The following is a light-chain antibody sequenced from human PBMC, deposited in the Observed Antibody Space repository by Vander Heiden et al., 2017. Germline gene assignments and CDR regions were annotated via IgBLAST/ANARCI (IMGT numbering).Light chain of an antibody. J-gene: IGKJ1*01. CDR1: QSISSW. Sequence: DIQITQSPSTLSASVGDRVTITCRASQSISSWLAWYQQTPGKAPKLLIYKASSLERGVPSRFSGSGAGTEFTLTISRLQPDDFATYYCQQYNSWWTFGQGTKVEIK. CDR3: QQYNSWWT. CDR2: KAS. V-gene: IGKV1-5*03.